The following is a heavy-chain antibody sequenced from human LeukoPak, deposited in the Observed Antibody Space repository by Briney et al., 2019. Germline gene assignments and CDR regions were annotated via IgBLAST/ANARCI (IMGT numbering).Heavy chain of an antibody. CDR2: ISGSGGST. Sequence: PGGSLRLSCAASGFTVSSDAMSWVRQAPWKGLEWVSAISGSGGSTYYADSVKGRFTIPRDNSKNTLYLQMNSLRAEDTAVYPCAKGGSNAAYGRKSGIDYWGQGTLVTVSS. J-gene: IGHJ4*02. CDR3: AKGGSNAAYGRKSGIDY. V-gene: IGHV3-23*01. CDR1: GFTVSSDA. D-gene: IGHD3-10*01.